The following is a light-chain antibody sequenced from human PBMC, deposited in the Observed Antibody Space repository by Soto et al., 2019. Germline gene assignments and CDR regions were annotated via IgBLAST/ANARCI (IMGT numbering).Light chain of an antibody. CDR2: KAS. CDR1: QSISRW. CDR3: QQFNSYSRT. J-gene: IGKJ1*01. Sequence: DIQMTQSPSTLSASVGDRVSITCRASQSISRWWAWYQQKPGKAPKLLIYKASSLESGVPSRFSGSGSGTEFTLTINSLQPDDFATYYCQQFNSYSRTFGQGTKVEIK. V-gene: IGKV1-5*03.